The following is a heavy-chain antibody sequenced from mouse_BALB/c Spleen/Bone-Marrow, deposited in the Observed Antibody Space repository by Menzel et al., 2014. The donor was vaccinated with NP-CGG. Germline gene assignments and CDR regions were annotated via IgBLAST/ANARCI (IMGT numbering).Heavy chain of an antibody. J-gene: IGHJ4*01. D-gene: IGHD6-1*01. V-gene: IGHV2-9*02. CDR2: IWAGGST. CDR1: GFSLTSYG. Sequence: VQRVESGPGLVAPSQSLSITCTVSGFSLTSYGVHWVRQPPGKGLEWLGVIWAGGSTNYNSALMSRLSISKDNSKSQVFLKMNSLQTDDTAMSFCARPTPRFFAMDYWGQGTSVTVSS. CDR3: ARPTPRFFAMDY.